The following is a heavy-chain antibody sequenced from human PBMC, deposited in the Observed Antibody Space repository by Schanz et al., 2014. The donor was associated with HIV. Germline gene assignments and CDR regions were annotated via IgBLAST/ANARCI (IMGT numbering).Heavy chain of an antibody. CDR3: AKGPTFGVLTPAD. D-gene: IGHD3-3*01. J-gene: IGHJ4*02. CDR2: IWVDGTSK. V-gene: IGHV3-33*06. CDR1: GFSFDTFG. Sequence: QVQLVESGGGVVQPGRSLRLSCAGSGFSFDTFGIHWVRQAPGKGLEWVAVIWVDGTSKFYADSVKGRFIISRDNSKNTLYLDINSLGAEDTAVYYCAKGPTFGVLTPADWGQGTLVTVSS.